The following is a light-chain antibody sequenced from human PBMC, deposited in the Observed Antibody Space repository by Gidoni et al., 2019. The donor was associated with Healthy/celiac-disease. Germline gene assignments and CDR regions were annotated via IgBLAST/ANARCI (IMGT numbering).Light chain of an antibody. Sequence: EIVLRQTPGTLSLSPGERATLSCRASQRVSSGYLAWYQQKPGQAPRLLIYGASSRATGIPDRVSGSGSGTDFTLTISRRGPEDFAVYYCQQYGSSPMYTFGQGTKLEIK. J-gene: IGKJ2*01. CDR1: QRVSSGY. CDR2: GAS. V-gene: IGKV3-20*01. CDR3: QQYGSSPMYT.